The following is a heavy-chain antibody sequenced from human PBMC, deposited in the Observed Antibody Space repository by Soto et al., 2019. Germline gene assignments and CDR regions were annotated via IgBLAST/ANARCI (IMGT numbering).Heavy chain of an antibody. CDR1: GGSISSYY. CDR2: IYYSGST. D-gene: IGHD2-21*02. V-gene: IGHV4-59*12. J-gene: IGHJ4*02. CDR3: ASQRYCDDDCYLFDS. Sequence: PSETLSLTCTVSGGSISSYYWSWIRQPPGKGLEWIGYIYYSGSTYYNPSLQSRVIISVDKSMNQFSLKLSSVTAADTAMYYCASQRYCDDDCYLFDSWGQGTLVTVSS.